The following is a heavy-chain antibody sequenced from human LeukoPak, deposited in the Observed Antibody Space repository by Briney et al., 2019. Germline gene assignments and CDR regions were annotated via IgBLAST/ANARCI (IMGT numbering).Heavy chain of an antibody. CDR2: IYYSGST. Sequence: SETLSLTCTVSGGSITSSNYFWGWVSQAPGKGLEWLGSIYYSGSTYYNPSLKSRVTISVETSKIQFSLKLSSVTAADSAVYYCARDSCSSTSCRRKFDIWGQGTLVTVSS. J-gene: IGHJ4*02. CDR3: ARDSCSSTSCRRKFDI. V-gene: IGHV4-39*07. D-gene: IGHD2-2*01. CDR1: GGSITSSNYF.